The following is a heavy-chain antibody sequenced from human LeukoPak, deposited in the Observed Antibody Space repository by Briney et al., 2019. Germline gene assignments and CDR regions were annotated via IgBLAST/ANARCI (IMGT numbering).Heavy chain of an antibody. CDR1: GGSIRSYY. D-gene: IGHD5-18*01. V-gene: IGHV4-4*07. CDR3: ARAARIQLWSNYMDV. CDR2: IYISGST. Sequence: PSETLSLTCTVSGGSIRSYYWSWIRQPAGKGLEWIGRIYISGSTNYNPALKSRVTMSVDTSKNQFSLKLSSVTAADTAVYYCARAARIQLWSNYMDVWGKGTTVTVSS. J-gene: IGHJ6*03.